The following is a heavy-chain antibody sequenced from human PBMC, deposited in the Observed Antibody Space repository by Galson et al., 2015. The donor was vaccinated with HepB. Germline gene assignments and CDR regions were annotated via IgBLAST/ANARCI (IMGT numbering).Heavy chain of an antibody. V-gene: IGHV3-23*01. CDR3: AKGNLPGGYYYGSGSYSRDVY. CDR2: ISGSGGST. J-gene: IGHJ4*02. Sequence: SLRLSCAASGFTFSSYAMSWVRQAPGKGLEWVSAISGSGGSTYYADSVKGRFTISRDNSKNTLYLQMNSLRAEDTAVYYCAKGNLPGGYYYGSGSYSRDVYWGQGTLVTVSS. D-gene: IGHD3-10*01. CDR1: GFTFSSYA.